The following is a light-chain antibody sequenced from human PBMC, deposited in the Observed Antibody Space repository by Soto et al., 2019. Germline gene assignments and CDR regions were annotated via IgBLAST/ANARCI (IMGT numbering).Light chain of an antibody. V-gene: IGLV2-23*03. CDR1: SSDVGCYEF. Sequence: QSALTQPASVSESPGQSITISCTGTSSDVGCYEFVSWYQQYPGKAPKLMIYEGSKRPSGVSDRFSGSKSGNTASLTISGLQAEDEADYFCCSYAGGSNVFGAGTKLTVL. CDR2: EGS. CDR3: CSYAGGSNV. J-gene: IGLJ1*01.